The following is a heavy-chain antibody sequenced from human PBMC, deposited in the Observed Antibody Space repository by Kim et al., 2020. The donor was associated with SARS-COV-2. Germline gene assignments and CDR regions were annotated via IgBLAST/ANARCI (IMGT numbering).Heavy chain of an antibody. Sequence: ASVKVSCKASGYTFTRNGISWVRQAPGQGLEWMGWISAYKGNTNYAQKLQGRVTMTTDTSTSTAYMELRSLRSDDTAVYYCARSRASVIDYWGQGTLVTVSS. CDR2: ISAYKGNT. CDR3: ARSRASVIDY. CDR1: GYTFTRNG. V-gene: IGHV1-18*04. J-gene: IGHJ4*02. D-gene: IGHD3-10*01.